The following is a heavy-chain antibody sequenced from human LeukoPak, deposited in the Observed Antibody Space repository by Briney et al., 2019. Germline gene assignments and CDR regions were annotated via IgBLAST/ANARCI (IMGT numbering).Heavy chain of an antibody. CDR1: GFTFSNYF. CDR3: ARERQDAVIHSGAFDI. V-gene: IGHV3-30*04. CDR2: IASDGSHT. Sequence: PGGSLRLSCAASGFTFSNYFMHWVRQAPGTGLEWVADIASDGSHTFYVESVKGRFTISRDNSKNTLYLQMNSLRAEDTAVYFCARERQDAVIHSGAFDIWGQGTMVTVSS. J-gene: IGHJ3*02. D-gene: IGHD2-21*02.